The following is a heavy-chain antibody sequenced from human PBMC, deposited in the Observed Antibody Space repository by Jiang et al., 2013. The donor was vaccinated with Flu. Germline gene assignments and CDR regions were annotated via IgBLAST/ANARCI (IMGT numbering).Heavy chain of an antibody. CDR3: ARGGYSYAWSDY. V-gene: IGHV3-21*01. CDR1: GFTFSSYS. J-gene: IGHJ4*02. D-gene: IGHD5-18*01. Sequence: RLSCAASGFTFSSYSMNWVRQAPGKGLEWVSSISSSSSYIYYADSVKGRFTISRDNAKNSLYLQMNSLRAEDTAVYYCARGGYSYAWSDYWGQGTLVTVSS. CDR2: ISSSSSYI.